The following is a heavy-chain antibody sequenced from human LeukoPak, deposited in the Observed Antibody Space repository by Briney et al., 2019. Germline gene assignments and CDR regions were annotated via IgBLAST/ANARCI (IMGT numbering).Heavy chain of an antibody. D-gene: IGHD2-15*01. CDR3: ARVSRHTLDY. CDR1: GFTVRSNY. J-gene: IGHJ4*02. CDR2: IYSGGST. V-gene: IGHV3-53*01. Sequence: PGGSLRLYCAASGFTVRSNYMSWVRQAPGKGLEWVSVIYSGGSTYYADSVKGRFTISRDNSKNTLYLKMNSLRAEDTAVYYCARVSRHTLDYWGQGALVTVSS.